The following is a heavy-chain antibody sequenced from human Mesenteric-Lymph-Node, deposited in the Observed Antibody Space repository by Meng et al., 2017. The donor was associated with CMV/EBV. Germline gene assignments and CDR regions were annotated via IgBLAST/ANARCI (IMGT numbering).Heavy chain of an antibody. D-gene: IGHD2-2*02. CDR3: ARAWGRDQLLYSNFDY. CDR1: GGTFSDYT. V-gene: IGHV1-69*02. CDR2: IIPILGIV. Sequence: SVKVSCKTSGGTFSDYTISWVRQAPGQGLEWMGRIIPILGIVNYEQKFQGRVTITADRSTSTVYMDLSSLRSDDTAVYYCARAWGRDQLLYSNFDYWGQGTLVTVSS. J-gene: IGHJ4*02.